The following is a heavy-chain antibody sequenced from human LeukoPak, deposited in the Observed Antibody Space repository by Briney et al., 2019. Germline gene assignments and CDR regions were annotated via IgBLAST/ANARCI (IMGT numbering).Heavy chain of an antibody. J-gene: IGHJ4*02. D-gene: IGHD5-18*01. CDR3: AKIKLYSYGPDY. V-gene: IGHV3-21*04. CDR2: ISSSSSYI. CDR1: GFTFSSYS. Sequence: GGSLRLSCAASGFTFSSYSMNWVRQAPGKGLEWVSSISSSSSYIYYADSVKGRFTISRDNAKNSLYLQMNSLRAEDTAVYYCAKIKLYSYGPDYWGQGTLVTVSS.